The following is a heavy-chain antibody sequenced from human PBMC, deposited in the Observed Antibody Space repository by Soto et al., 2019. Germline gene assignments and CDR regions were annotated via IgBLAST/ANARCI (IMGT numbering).Heavy chain of an antibody. V-gene: IGHV4-31*03. CDR3: ARAIAVTTPWFDP. Sequence: TLSLTCTVSGGSISSGDYYWSWIRQRPGKDLEWIGYTDYSGSTYYNLSLRSRVTISVDTSKNQFSLRLNSVTAADSAVYYCARAIAVTTPWFDPWGQGTLVTVSS. D-gene: IGHD2-21*01. J-gene: IGHJ5*02. CDR2: TDYSGST. CDR1: GGSISSGDYY.